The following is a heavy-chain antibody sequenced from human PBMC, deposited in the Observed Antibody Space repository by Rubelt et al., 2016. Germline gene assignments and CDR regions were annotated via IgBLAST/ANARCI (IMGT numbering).Heavy chain of an antibody. J-gene: IGHJ4*02. CDR3: ARHRGCSAGRCYLDF. D-gene: IGHD2-15*01. V-gene: IGHV4-38-2*02. Sequence: QVRLQESGPGLVKPSETLSLTCTVSGYSINSGYFWGWIRQSPGKGLEWIAAIYSSGTTYYGPSLRSRVTISVDTSKNQISLNVNSVTAADTAVYYWARHRGCSAGRCYLDFWGQGTLVTVSS. CDR2: IYSSGTT. CDR1: GYSINSGYF.